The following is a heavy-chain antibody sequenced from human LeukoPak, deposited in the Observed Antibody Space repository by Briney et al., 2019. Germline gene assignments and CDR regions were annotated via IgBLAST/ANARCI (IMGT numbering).Heavy chain of an antibody. J-gene: IGHJ4*02. CDR2: ISGSGGST. Sequence: PGGSLRLSCAAPGFTFSSYAVSWVRQAPGKGLEWVSAISGSGGSTYYADSVKGRFTISRDNSKNTLYLQMNSLRAEDTAVYYCAKLIHDQPQIDYWGQGTLVTVSS. D-gene: IGHD2-2*01. CDR1: GFTFSSYA. CDR3: AKLIHDQPQIDY. V-gene: IGHV3-23*01.